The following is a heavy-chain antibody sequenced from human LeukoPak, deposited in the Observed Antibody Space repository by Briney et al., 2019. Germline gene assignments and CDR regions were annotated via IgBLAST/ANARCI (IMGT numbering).Heavy chain of an antibody. D-gene: IGHD2-21*01. Sequence: SETLSLTCTVSGGSISSYYWSWIRQPPGKGLEWIGSIYYSGSTYYNPSLKSRVTISVDTSKNQFSLKLSSVTAADTAVYYCARRMWLSAFDIWGQGTMVTVSS. CDR1: GGSISSYY. J-gene: IGHJ3*02. CDR2: IYYSGST. CDR3: ARRMWLSAFDI. V-gene: IGHV4-59*05.